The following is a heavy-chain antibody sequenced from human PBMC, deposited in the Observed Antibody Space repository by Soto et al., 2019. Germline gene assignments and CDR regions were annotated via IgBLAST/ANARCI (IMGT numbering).Heavy chain of an antibody. CDR1: GFTFSSYA. V-gene: IGHV3-23*01. J-gene: IGHJ6*03. CDR2: ISGSGGST. Sequence: GGSLRLSCAASGFTFSSYAMSWVRQAPGKGLEWVSAISGSGGSTYYADSVKGRFTISRDNSKNTLYLQMNSLRAEDTAVYYCAKFGYGSGRHKPSFFYYMDVWGKGTTVTVSS. CDR3: AKFGYGSGRHKPSFFYYMDV. D-gene: IGHD3-10*01.